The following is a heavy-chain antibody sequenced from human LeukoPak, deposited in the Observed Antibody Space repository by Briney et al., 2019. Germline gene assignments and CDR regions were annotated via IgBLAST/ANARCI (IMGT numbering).Heavy chain of an antibody. V-gene: IGHV4-34*01. D-gene: IGHD2-15*01. CDR1: GGSFSGYY. CDR2: INHSGST. Sequence: SETLSLTCAVYGGSFSGYYWRWIRQPPGKGLEWIGEINHSGSTNYNPSLKSRVTISVDTSKNQFSLKLSSVTAADTAVYYCARGWAPVVVVAATLDYWGQGTLVTVSS. J-gene: IGHJ4*02. CDR3: ARGWAPVVVVAATLDY.